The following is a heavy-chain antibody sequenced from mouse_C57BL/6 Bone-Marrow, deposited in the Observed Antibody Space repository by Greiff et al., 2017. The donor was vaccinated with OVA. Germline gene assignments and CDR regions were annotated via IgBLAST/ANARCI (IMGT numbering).Heavy chain of an antibody. D-gene: IGHD1-1*01. CDR1: GYTFTDYS. V-gene: IGHV1-75*01. J-gene: IGHJ1*03. CDR3: ARSGYYYGSSPWYFDV. CDR2: IFNGSGST. Sequence: VKVVESGPELVKPGASVQISCTASGYTFTDYSLTWVKPTPGQGLAWIGWIFNGSGSTYYNETFKGKATLTVDKSSSTAYMLLSSLTSEDSAVYFCARSGYYYGSSPWYFDVWGTGTTVTVSS.